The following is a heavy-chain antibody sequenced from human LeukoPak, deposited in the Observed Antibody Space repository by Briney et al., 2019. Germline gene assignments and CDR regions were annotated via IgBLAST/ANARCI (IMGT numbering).Heavy chain of an antibody. J-gene: IGHJ3*02. Sequence: ASVKVSCKAPGYTFTSYYMHWVRQAPGQGLEWMGLINPSGGSTSYAQKFQGRVTMTRDTSTSTVYMELSSLRSEDTAVYYCARVGYYYDSSGYYGAFDIWGQGTMVTVSS. CDR1: GYTFTSYY. CDR2: INPSGGST. CDR3: ARVGYYYDSSGYYGAFDI. V-gene: IGHV1-46*03. D-gene: IGHD3-22*01.